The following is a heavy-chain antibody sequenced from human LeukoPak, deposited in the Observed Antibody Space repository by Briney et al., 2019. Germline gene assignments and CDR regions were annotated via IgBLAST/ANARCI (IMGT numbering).Heavy chain of an antibody. CDR2: IYPGDSDT. Sequence: GESLKISCKGSGYNCTNYWIGWVRQMPGQGPEWMGIIYPGDSDTRYSPSFQGQVTISADKSISTAYLQWSSLKASDTAMYYCARHGTFRRGYSGYDGSEIDYWGQGTLVTVSS. J-gene: IGHJ4*02. CDR3: ARHGTFRRGYSGYDGSEIDY. D-gene: IGHD5-12*01. V-gene: IGHV5-51*01. CDR1: GYNCTNYW.